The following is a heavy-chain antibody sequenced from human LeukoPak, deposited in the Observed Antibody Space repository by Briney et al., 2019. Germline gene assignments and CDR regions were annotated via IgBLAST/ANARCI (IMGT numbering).Heavy chain of an antibody. CDR1: GFTFSSYG. J-gene: IGHJ4*02. CDR3: AKDGLMRFFDY. Sequence: GSLRLSCAASGFTFSSYGVHWVRQAPGKGLEWVAVISYDGSNKYYADSVKGRFTISRDNSKNTLYLHMNSLRADDTAVYHCAKDGLMRFFDYWGQGTLVTVSS. CDR2: ISYDGSNK. V-gene: IGHV3-30*18. D-gene: IGHD2-8*01.